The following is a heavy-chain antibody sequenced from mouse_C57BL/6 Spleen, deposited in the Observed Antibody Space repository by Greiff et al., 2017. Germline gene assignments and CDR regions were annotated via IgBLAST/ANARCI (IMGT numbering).Heavy chain of an antibody. CDR2: ISDGGSYT. V-gene: IGHV5-4*01. CDR1: GFTFSSYA. CDR3: ARDAVPDY. D-gene: IGHD1-1*01. Sequence: DVKLVESGGGLVKPGGSLKLSCAASGFTFSSYAMSWVRQTPDKRLEWVATISDGGSYTYYPDNVKGRFTISRDNAKNNLYLQMSHLKSEDTAMYYCARDAVPDYWGQGTTLTVSS. J-gene: IGHJ2*01.